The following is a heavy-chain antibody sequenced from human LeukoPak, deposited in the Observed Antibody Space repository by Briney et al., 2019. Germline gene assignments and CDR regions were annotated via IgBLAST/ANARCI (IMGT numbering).Heavy chain of an antibody. J-gene: IGHJ3*02. V-gene: IGHV3-21*01. CDR3: ARDVRYYYGSGSYAFDI. Sequence: RAGGSLRLSCAASGFTFRSYSMNWVRQAPGKGLEWVSSISSSSSYIYYADSVKGRFTISRDNAKNSLYLQMNSLRAEDTAVYYCARDVRYYYGSGSYAFDIWGQGTMVTVSS. CDR1: GFTFRSYS. D-gene: IGHD3-10*01. CDR2: ISSSSSYI.